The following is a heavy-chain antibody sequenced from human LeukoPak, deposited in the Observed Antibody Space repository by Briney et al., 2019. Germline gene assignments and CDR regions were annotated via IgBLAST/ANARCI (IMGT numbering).Heavy chain of an antibody. V-gene: IGHV4-34*01. CDR2: INHSGST. CDR3: ARRGSSWYASTYFQH. D-gene: IGHD6-13*01. CDR1: GGSISSYY. J-gene: IGHJ1*01. Sequence: SETLSLTCTVSGGSISSYYWSWIRQPPGKGLEWIGEINHSGSTNYNPSLKSRVTISVDTSKNQFSLKLSSVTAADTAVYYCARRGSSWYASTYFQHWGQGTLVTVSS.